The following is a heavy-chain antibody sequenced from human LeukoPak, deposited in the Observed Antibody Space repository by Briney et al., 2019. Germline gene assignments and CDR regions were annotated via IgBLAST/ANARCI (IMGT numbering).Heavy chain of an antibody. D-gene: IGHD6-13*01. Sequence: GASVKVSCKASGYTFTSYDINWVRQATGQGLEWMGWMNPNSGNTGYAQKFQGRVTMTRNTSISTAYMELSSLRSEDTAVHYCARAEGSSSWYLVWGQGTLVTVSS. CDR3: ARAEGSSSWYLV. CDR2: MNPNSGNT. CDR1: GYTFTSYD. J-gene: IGHJ4*02. V-gene: IGHV1-8*01.